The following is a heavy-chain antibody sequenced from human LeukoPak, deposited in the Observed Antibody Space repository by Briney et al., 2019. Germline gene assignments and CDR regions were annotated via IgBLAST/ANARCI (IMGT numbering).Heavy chain of an antibody. Sequence: PSETLSLTCTVSGGSISSGSYYWSWIRQPAGKGLDWIGRIYTTGSTNYNPSLKSRVTISVDTSKNQFSLKLSSVTAADTAVYYCARLARLLRSSYAFDIWGQGTMVTVSS. D-gene: IGHD2-15*01. CDR1: GGSISSGSYY. CDR2: IYTTGST. V-gene: IGHV4-61*02. J-gene: IGHJ3*02. CDR3: ARLARLLRSSYAFDI.